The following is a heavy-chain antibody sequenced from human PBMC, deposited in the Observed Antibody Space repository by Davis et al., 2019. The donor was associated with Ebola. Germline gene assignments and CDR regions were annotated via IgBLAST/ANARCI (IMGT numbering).Heavy chain of an antibody. CDR2: IYYSGST. CDR1: GGSISSGGYY. V-gene: IGHV4-31*03. J-gene: IGHJ6*03. Sequence: SETLSLTCTVSGGSISSGGYYWSWIRQHPGKGLEWIGYIYYSGSTYYNPSLKSRVTISVDTSKNQFSLKLSSVTAADTAVYYCARGPEGAYRAPYYMDVWGKGTTVTVSS. CDR3: ARGPEGAYRAPYYMDV.